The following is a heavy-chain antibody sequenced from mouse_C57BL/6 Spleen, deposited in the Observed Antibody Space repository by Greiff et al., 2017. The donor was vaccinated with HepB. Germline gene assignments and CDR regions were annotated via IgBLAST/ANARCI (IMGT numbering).Heavy chain of an antibody. Sequence: QVQLQQPGAELVRPGSSVKLSCKASGYTFTSYWMDWVKQRPGQGLEWIGNIYPSDSETHYNQKFKDKATLTVDKSTSTAYMQLSSLTAEDSAVYYCARHGSNWYFDVWGTGTTVTVSS. CDR1: GYTFTSYW. D-gene: IGHD2-2*01. CDR2: IYPSDSET. V-gene: IGHV1-61*01. CDR3: ARHGSNWYFDV. J-gene: IGHJ1*03.